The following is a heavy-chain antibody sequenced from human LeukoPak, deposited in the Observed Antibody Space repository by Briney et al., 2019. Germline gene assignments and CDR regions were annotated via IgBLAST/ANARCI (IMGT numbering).Heavy chain of an antibody. Sequence: PGRSLRLSCAASGFTFSSYAMHWVRQAPGKGLEWVAVISYDGSNKYYADSVKGRFTISRDNSKNTLYLQMNSLRAEDTAVYYCARRGSGYTEPIDYWGQGTLVTFSS. CDR2: ISYDGSNK. D-gene: IGHD5-12*01. J-gene: IGHJ4*02. CDR1: GFTFSSYA. CDR3: ARRGSGYTEPIDY. V-gene: IGHV3-30*04.